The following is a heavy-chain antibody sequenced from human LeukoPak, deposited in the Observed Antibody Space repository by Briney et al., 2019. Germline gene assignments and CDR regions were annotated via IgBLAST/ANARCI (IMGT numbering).Heavy chain of an antibody. V-gene: IGHV5-51*01. D-gene: IGHD4-23*01. J-gene: IGHJ3*02. CDR1: GYSFTSYW. CDR2: IYPGDSDT. CDR3: ASYGGKSNDAFDI. Sequence: GESLKISCKGSGYSFTSYWIGWVRQMPGKGLEWMGIIYPGDSDTRYSLSFQGQVTISADKSIITAYLQWSSLKASDTAMYYCASYGGKSNDAFDIWGQGTMVTVSS.